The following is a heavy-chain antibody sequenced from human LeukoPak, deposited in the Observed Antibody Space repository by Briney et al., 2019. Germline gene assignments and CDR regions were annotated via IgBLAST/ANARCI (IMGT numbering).Heavy chain of an antibody. D-gene: IGHD2-2*01. CDR2: INPNSGDT. J-gene: IGHJ4*02. V-gene: IGHV1-2*06. Sequence: DSVKVSCKAPGYTFTGYHMHWVRQAPGQGLEWMGRINPNSGDTNYAQKFQGRVTMTRDTSISTAYMELSRLRFDDTAEYYCARDYCSSTSCLFDYWGQGTLVTVSS. CDR3: ARDYCSSTSCLFDY. CDR1: GYTFTGYH.